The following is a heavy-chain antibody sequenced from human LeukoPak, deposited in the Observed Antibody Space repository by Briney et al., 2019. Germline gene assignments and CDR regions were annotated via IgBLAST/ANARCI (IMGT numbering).Heavy chain of an antibody. V-gene: IGHV3-15*01. J-gene: IGHJ4*02. CDR1: GFTFSSYG. CDR3: TTNRWYTYYFDY. D-gene: IGHD6-13*01. Sequence: PGGSLRLSCAASGFTFSSYGMHWVRQAPGKGLEWVGRIKTKIDGGTTDYAAPVKGRFTISRDDSKNTLYLQMNSLKTEDTAVYYCTTNRWYTYYFDYWGQGTLVTVSS. CDR2: IKTKIDGGTT.